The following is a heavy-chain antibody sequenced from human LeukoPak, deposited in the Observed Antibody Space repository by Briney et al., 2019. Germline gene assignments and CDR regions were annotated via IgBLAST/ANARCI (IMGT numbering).Heavy chain of an antibody. Sequence: NPSETLSLTCTVSGGSISSYYWNWIRKPPGKGLEWIGYIYYNGSTNYNPSLKSRVTISVDMSKNQFSLKLSSVTAADTAVYYCARTTEGGYTYDYFYYYYMDVWGKGTTVTISS. V-gene: IGHV4-59*01. J-gene: IGHJ6*03. CDR3: ARTTEGGYTYDYFYYYYMDV. D-gene: IGHD5-18*01. CDR2: IYYNGST. CDR1: GGSISSYY.